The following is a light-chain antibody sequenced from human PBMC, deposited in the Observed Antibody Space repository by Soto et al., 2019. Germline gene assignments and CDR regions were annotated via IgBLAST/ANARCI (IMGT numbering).Light chain of an antibody. J-gene: IGKJ5*01. CDR3: QEYGSSFT. CDR2: GAS. CDR1: QSVSSRY. V-gene: IGKV3-20*01. Sequence: EIVLTKSPGTLSLSPGERATLSCRASQSVSSRYLAWYQQKPGQAPRLLIYGASSRATGIPDGFSGSGSGTDFTLTINRLESEDFAVYYCQEYGSSFTCGQGTRLESK.